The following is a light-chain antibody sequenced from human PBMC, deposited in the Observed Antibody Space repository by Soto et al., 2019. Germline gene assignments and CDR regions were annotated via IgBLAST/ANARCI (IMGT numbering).Light chain of an antibody. V-gene: IGLV2-14*01. CDR3: SSYTRSSSLV. Sequence: QSVLTQPAFVSGSPGQSITISCTGTSSDIGDNDYVSWYQQHPGKAPKLMIYEVSNRPSGISNRFSGSKSGNTASLTISGLQPEDEADYYCSSYTRSSSLVFGGGTKLTVL. CDR2: EVS. J-gene: IGLJ2*01. CDR1: SSDIGDNDY.